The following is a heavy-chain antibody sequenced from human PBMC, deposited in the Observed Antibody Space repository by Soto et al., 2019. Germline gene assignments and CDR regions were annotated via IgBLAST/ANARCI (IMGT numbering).Heavy chain of an antibody. J-gene: IGHJ4*02. Sequence: QVQLVESGGGVVQPGRSLRLSCAASGFTFSSYAMHWVRQAPGKGLEWVAVISYDGSNKYYADSVKGRFTISRDNSKNTLYLQRNSLRAEDTAVYYCASQGYYWGQGTLVTVSS. CDR1: GFTFSSYA. V-gene: IGHV3-30-3*01. CDR2: ISYDGSNK. CDR3: ASQGYY.